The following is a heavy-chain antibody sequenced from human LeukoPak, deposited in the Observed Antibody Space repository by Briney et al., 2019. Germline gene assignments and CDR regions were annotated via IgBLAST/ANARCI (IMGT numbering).Heavy chain of an antibody. V-gene: IGHV3-21*01. Sequence: PGGSLRLSCAASGFTFSSYAMSWVRQAPGKGLEWVSSISSSSSYIYYADSVKGRFTISRDNAKNSLYLQMNSLRAEDTTVYYCARAFGGSYYFQYYFDYWGQGTLVTVSS. CDR2: ISSSSSYI. D-gene: IGHD1-26*01. CDR1: GFTFSSYA. J-gene: IGHJ4*02. CDR3: ARAFGGSYYFQYYFDY.